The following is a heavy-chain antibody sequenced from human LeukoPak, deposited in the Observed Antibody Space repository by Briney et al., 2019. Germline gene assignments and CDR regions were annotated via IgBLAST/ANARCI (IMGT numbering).Heavy chain of an antibody. CDR1: GFTFSSYG. J-gene: IGHJ5*02. CDR2: IRHDGSNK. Sequence: PGGSLRLSCAASGFTFSSYGMHWVRQAPGKGLEWVAFIRHDGSNKYYADSVKGRFTISRDNSKNTLYLQMNSLRAEDTALYYCAKDRDSSGYSDNWFDPWGQGTLVTVSS. CDR3: AKDRDSSGYSDNWFDP. D-gene: IGHD3-22*01. V-gene: IGHV3-30*02.